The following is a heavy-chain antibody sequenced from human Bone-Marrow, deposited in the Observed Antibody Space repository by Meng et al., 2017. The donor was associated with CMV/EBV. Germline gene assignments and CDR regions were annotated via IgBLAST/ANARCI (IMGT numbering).Heavy chain of an antibody. CDR3: ANQKRSTSFDY. CDR1: GFTFSSYA. CDR2: IRGSGGST. Sequence: ETLSLTCAASGFTFSSYAMSWVRQAPGKGLEWVSAIRGSGGSTYYADSVKGRFTISRDNSKNTLYLQMNSLRAEDTAVYYCANQKRSTSFDYWGQGTLVTVSS. D-gene: IGHD2-2*01. V-gene: IGHV3-23*01. J-gene: IGHJ4*02.